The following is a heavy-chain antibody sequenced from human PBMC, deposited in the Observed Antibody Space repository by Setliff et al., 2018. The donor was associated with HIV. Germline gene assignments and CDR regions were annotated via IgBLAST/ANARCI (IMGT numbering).Heavy chain of an antibody. D-gene: IGHD3-9*01. CDR1: GFTFSDNY. CDR2: ISHSSSPR. J-gene: IGHJ4*02. CDR3: ARVITVLRSSDWSYYFDY. Sequence: GESLKISCSVSGFTFSDNYMGWIRLAPGKGLEWISSISHSSSPRHYADSVKGRFTISRDNAKNSLYLEMNRLRADDTAVYFCARVITVLRSSDWSYYFDYWGQGTLVTVSS. V-gene: IGHV3-11*01.